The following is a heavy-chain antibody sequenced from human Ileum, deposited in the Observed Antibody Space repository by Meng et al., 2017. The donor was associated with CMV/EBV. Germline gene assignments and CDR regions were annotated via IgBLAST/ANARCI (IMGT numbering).Heavy chain of an antibody. J-gene: IGHJ4*02. CDR2: IYTGGPT. V-gene: IGHV4-4*07. Sequence: EPGPGLAKPPQTPPLTCTVSSASIGPYYWNWIRQPAGKGLEWIGRIYTGGPTDYNPSLKSRVTMSVDTSKNQFFLNLSSVTAADTAVYYCARGQTVRGFEYWGLGTLVTVSS. CDR3: ARGQTVRGFEY. D-gene: IGHD3-10*01. CDR1: SASIGPYY.